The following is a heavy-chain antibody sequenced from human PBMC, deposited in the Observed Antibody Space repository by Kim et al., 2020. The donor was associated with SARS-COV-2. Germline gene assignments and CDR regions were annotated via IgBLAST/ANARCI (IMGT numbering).Heavy chain of an antibody. CDR2: IYYSGTT. CDR1: GGSISSRSHY. CDR3: ARRFPASAFIDP. J-gene: IGHJ5*02. Sequence: SETLSLTCSVSGGSISSRSHYWGWVRQPPGKGLEWIGSIYYSGTTYYNPSLKSRVTISVDTSKNQFSLKLSSLTASDTAVYYCARRFPASAFIDPWGQGT. V-gene: IGHV4-39*01. D-gene: IGHD2-2*01.